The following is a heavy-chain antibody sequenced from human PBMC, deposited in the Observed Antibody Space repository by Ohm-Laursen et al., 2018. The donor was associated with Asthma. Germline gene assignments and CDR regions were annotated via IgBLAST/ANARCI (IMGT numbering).Heavy chain of an antibody. D-gene: IGHD6-6*01. CDR2: IRHKASAYTT. J-gene: IGHJ4*02. Sequence: SLRLSCAASGFTFRNHGMHWVRQAPGKGLEWVGRIRHKASAYTTEYAASVKGRFTISRDDSKNSVYLQLNSLKSEDTALYYCVRISRSYYSDFWGQGTLVTVSS. CDR3: VRISRSYYSDF. CDR1: GFTFRNHG. V-gene: IGHV3-72*01.